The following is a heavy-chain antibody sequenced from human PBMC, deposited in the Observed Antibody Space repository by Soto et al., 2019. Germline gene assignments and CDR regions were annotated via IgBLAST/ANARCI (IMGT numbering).Heavy chain of an antibody. CDR3: ASSTVITPRYFDY. D-gene: IGHD2-2*01. Sequence: QVQLVKSGAEVKKPGSSVKVSCKASGGTFNTYAISWVRQAPGQGLEYMGGIIPMFGTTNYAQQFQGRVTITADESTSTAYMELSSLRSEDTAVHYCASSTVITPRYFDYWGQGTLVTVSS. CDR1: GGTFNTYA. CDR2: IIPMFGTT. J-gene: IGHJ4*02. V-gene: IGHV1-69*12.